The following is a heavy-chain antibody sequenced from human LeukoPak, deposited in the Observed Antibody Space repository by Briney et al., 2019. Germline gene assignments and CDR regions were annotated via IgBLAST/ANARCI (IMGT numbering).Heavy chain of an antibody. CDR2: FSRSGPDT. V-gene: IGHV3-23*01. CDR3: AKGSLGSWYYFDY. Sequence: GGSLRLSCAASGFKLGSSAMSWVRQAPGKGPEWVATFSRSGPDTYYADSVKGRFTICRDNSKNMLYLQMKSLRAEDTAIYYCAKGSLGSWYYFDYWGQGTLVTVSS. D-gene: IGHD6-13*01. CDR1: GFKLGSSA. J-gene: IGHJ4*02.